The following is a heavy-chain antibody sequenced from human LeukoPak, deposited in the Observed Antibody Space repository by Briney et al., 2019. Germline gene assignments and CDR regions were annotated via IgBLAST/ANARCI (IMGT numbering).Heavy chain of an antibody. D-gene: IGHD6-6*01. CDR2: FDPEDGET. Sequence: ASVKVSCKVSGYTLTELSMHWVRQAPGKGLEWMGGFDPEDGETIYAQKFQGRVTMTEDTSTDTAYMELSSLRSEDTAVYYCATAEWSIAAWSYAFDIWGQGTMVTVSS. J-gene: IGHJ3*02. CDR1: GYTLTELS. V-gene: IGHV1-24*01. CDR3: ATAEWSIAAWSYAFDI.